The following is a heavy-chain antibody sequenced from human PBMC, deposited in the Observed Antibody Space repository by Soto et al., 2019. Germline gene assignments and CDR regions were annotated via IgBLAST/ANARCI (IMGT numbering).Heavy chain of an antibody. Sequence: QVQLVQSGAEVKKPGASVKVSCKASGYTFTSYGISWVRQAPGQGLEWMGWISAYNGNTNYAQKLQGRVTMTTDTSTSTAYMELRSLRSDDTAVYYCARDADYYDSSGYYLWGAFDIWGQGTMVTVSS. CDR2: ISAYNGNT. D-gene: IGHD3-22*01. CDR1: GYTFTSYG. CDR3: ARDADYYDSSGYYLWGAFDI. V-gene: IGHV1-18*01. J-gene: IGHJ3*02.